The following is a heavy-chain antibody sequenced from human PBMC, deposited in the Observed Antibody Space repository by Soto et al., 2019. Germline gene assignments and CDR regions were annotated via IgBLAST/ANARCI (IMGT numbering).Heavy chain of an antibody. CDR1: GGSISSGDYY. CDR2: IYYSGST. V-gene: IGHV4-31*03. CDR3: ARGQLWLTAYFDY. Sequence: QVQLQESGPGLVKPSQTLSLTCTVSGGSISSGDYYWSWIRQHPGKGLEWIGYIYYSGSTYYNPSLKSRVTISVDTSKNQFSLKLSSVTAADTAVYYCARGQLWLTAYFDYWGQGTLVTVSS. J-gene: IGHJ4*02. D-gene: IGHD5-18*01.